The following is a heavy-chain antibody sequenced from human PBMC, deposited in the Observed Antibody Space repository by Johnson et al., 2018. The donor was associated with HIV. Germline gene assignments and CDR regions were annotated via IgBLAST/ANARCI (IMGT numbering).Heavy chain of an antibody. CDR3: SRELGEDDYYDSGGDAFDI. J-gene: IGHJ3*02. CDR1: GFTVSRNY. Sequence: QVQLVESGGGLIQPGGSLRLSCAASGFTVSRNYMSWVRQAPGKGLEWVSHISRGGRTIYYADSVKGRVPMSRDNGKNSLYLQMNSLRAEDTAVYYCSRELGEDDYYDSGGDAFDIWGQGTMVTVSS. CDR2: ISRGGRTI. D-gene: IGHD3-22*01. V-gene: IGHV3-11*04.